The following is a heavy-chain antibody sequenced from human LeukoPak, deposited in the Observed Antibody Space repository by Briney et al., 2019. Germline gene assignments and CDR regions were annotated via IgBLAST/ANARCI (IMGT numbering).Heavy chain of an antibody. CDR2: ISYTGST. Sequence: SSETLSLTCIVSDASFSSHYWTWIRQPPGKGLEWIGYISYTGSTNYNPSLKSRVTISVDTSKNQFSLKLSSVTAADTAVYYYARDPTTVTKGFDIWGQGTMVTVSS. CDR3: ARDPTTVTKGFDI. V-gene: IGHV4-59*11. D-gene: IGHD4-17*01. CDR1: DASFSSHY. J-gene: IGHJ3*02.